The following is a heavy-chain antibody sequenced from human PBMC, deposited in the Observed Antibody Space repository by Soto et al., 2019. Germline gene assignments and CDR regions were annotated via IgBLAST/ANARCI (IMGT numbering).Heavy chain of an antibody. V-gene: IGHV4-61*01. CDR2: MSHSGGT. J-gene: IGHJ3*02. CDR1: GGFVSSGSYY. D-gene: IGHD1-1*01. Sequence: PSETLSLTCAVYGGFVSSGSYYWSWIRQPPGKGLEWIGEMSHSGGTHFNPSLKSRVTISVDTSKNQFSLKMSSVTAADTALYYCARVERGTATTVVDAFHIWGPGTMVTVSS. CDR3: ARVERGTATTVVDAFHI.